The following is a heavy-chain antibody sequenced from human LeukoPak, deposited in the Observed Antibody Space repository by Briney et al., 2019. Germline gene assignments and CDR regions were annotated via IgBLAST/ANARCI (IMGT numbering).Heavy chain of an antibody. CDR1: GGSISSGGYS. CDR2: IYYSGST. V-gene: IGHV4-30-2*01. CDR3: ARSGITMIVVVPLDAFDI. Sequence: SETLSLTCAVSGGSISSGGYSWSWIRQPPGKGLEWIAYIYYSGSTYYNPSLKSRVTISVDTSKNQFSLKLSSVTAADTAVYYCARSGITMIVVVPLDAFDIWGQGTMVPVSS. J-gene: IGHJ3*02. D-gene: IGHD3-22*01.